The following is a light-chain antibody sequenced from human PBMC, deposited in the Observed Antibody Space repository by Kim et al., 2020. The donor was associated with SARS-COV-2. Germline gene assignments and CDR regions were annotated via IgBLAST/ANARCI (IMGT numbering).Light chain of an antibody. V-gene: IGLV3-19*01. J-gene: IGLJ3*02. CDR1: SLKTSY. CDR3: SSRDTTNNHVV. CDR2: GKN. Sequence: SSELTQDPAVSVALGQTVKITCQGDSLKTSYATWYQQKPGQAPVLVIYGKNNRPSGIPDRFPGSSSANTASLTITGAQAEDEADYYCSSRDTTNNHVVFG.